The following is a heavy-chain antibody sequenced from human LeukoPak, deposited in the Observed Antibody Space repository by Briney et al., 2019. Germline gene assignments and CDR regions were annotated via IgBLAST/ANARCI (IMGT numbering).Heavy chain of an antibody. D-gene: IGHD4-17*01. CDR3: AHFDYGDLDFDY. V-gene: IGHV2-5*02. Sequence: SGPTLVKPTQTLTLTCTFSGFSLNTSGVGVGWIRQPPGKALEWLALIYWDDDRRYSPSLKNRLTITKDTSKNQVVLTMTNMDPVDTATYYCAHFDYGDLDFDYWGQGTLVTVSS. CDR1: GFSLNTSGVG. J-gene: IGHJ4*02. CDR2: IYWDDDR.